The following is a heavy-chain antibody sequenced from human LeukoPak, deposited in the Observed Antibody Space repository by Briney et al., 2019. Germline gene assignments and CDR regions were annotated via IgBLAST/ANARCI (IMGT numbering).Heavy chain of an antibody. CDR1: GFTFSSYS. CDR2: VTGSSKDM. J-gene: IGHJ4*02. Sequence: GGSLRLSCAASGFTFSSYSMNWVRQAPGKGLEWVSSVTGSSKDMYYVDSVKGRFTISRDNAKNSLYLQMNSLRAEHTAVYYCARVWNSYSSSSGLIHWGQGTLVTVSS. CDR3: ARVWNSYSSSSGLIH. D-gene: IGHD6-6*01. V-gene: IGHV3-21*01.